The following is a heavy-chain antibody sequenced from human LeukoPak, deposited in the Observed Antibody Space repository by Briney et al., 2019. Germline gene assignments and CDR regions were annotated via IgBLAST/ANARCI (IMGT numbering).Heavy chain of an antibody. CDR2: IYYSGST. Sequence: SETLSLTCTVSGGSISSSSYYWGWIRQPPGKGLEWIGSIYYSGSTYYNPSLKSRVTISVDTSKNQFSLKLSSVTAADTAVYYRARDSVNYYGSGSLDYWGQGTLVTVSS. CDR3: ARDSVNYYGSGSLDY. CDR1: GGSISSSSYY. J-gene: IGHJ4*02. D-gene: IGHD3-10*01. V-gene: IGHV4-39*07.